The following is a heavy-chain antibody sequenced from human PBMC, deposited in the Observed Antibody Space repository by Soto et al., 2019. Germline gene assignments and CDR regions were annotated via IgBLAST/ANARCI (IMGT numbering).Heavy chain of an antibody. V-gene: IGHV3-11*01. D-gene: IGHD3-22*01. CDR2: ISKSGSII. Sequence: PGGSLRLSCAASGFSFSDYYMSWIRQPPGKGLEWVSYISKSGSIIHYADSVKGRFTISRDNAKNSLYLQMNSLRAEDTALYYCARDLSPYSDYYDESSSETWFAPWGQGTLVTVPS. CDR1: GFSFSDYY. CDR3: ARDLSPYSDYYDESSSETWFAP. J-gene: IGHJ5*02.